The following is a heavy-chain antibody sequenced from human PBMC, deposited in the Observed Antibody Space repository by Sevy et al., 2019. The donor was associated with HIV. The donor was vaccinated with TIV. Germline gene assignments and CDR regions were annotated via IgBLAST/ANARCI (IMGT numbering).Heavy chain of an antibody. V-gene: IGHV1-18*01. CDR1: GYTFNTYR. CDR2: VSARNGDT. CDR3: ARAYCSGGRCYSLAY. Sequence: ASVKVSCKASGYTFNTYRISWVRQAPGQWLELMGWVSARNGDTNYAQKFQGRVTMITDTSTSTAYMDLRSLRSDDTAIYYCARAYCSGGRCYSLAYWGQGTLVTVSS. J-gene: IGHJ4*02. D-gene: IGHD2-15*01.